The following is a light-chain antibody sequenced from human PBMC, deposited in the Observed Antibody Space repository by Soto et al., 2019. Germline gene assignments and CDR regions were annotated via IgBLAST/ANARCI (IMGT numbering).Light chain of an antibody. J-gene: IGKJ2*01. CDR3: QQYNSYSGYT. CDR1: QSISTW. V-gene: IGKV1-5*03. CDR2: QAS. Sequence: DIQMTQSPSTLSASVGDRVTITCRASQSISTWLAWYQQKPGKAPTLLIYQASSLEGGVPPRFSGSVSGTEFTLTISSLQPDDFATYYCQQYNSYSGYTFGRGTKLEIK.